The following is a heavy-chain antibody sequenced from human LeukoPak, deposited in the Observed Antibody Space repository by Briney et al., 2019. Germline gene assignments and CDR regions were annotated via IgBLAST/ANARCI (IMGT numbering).Heavy chain of an antibody. CDR2: ISSSNYM. Sequence: GGSLRLSCAASGFTFSRNAMNWVRQAPGKGLEWVSFISSSNYMSYADSVKGRFTISRDNAKNSLYLQMNSLRAEDTAVYYCARPLDSSNNYFDYWGQGTLVTVSA. J-gene: IGHJ4*02. D-gene: IGHD6-13*01. CDR1: GFTFSRNA. CDR3: ARPLDSSNNYFDY. V-gene: IGHV3-21*01.